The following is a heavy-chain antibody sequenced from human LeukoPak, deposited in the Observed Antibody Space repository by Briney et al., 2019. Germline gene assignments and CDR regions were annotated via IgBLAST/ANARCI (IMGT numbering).Heavy chain of an antibody. CDR3: SRESGPYCPFGH. CDR2: ISLRGRT. D-gene: IGHD1-26*01. CDR1: GGSITTTDF. Sequence: PSDTLSLTCGVSGGSITTTDFWSWVRQPPGGGLELIGEISLRGRTHYEPYLQSRVTISIEESKNLLYLSMASVTAADTAVYYCSRESGPYCPFGHWGQGTLVAVTS. V-gene: IGHV4-4*02. J-gene: IGHJ5*02.